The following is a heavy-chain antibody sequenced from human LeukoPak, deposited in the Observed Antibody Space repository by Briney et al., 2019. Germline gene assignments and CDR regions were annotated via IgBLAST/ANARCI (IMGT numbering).Heavy chain of an antibody. CDR3: VVVLVPSAFWHFDV. CDR1: GFTFSDYY. Sequence: PGGSLRLSCAASGFTFSDYYMSWMRQAPGKGLEGVSYISSSGRTIYYADSVEGRFTISRDNSRNTLYLQIDSLRAEDTAVYYCVVVLVPSAFWHFDVWGRGTLVTVSS. CDR2: ISSSGRTI. J-gene: IGHJ2*01. V-gene: IGHV3-11*04. D-gene: IGHD2-2*01.